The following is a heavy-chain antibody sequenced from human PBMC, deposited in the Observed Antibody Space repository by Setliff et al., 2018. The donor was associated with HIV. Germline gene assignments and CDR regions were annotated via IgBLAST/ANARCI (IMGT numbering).Heavy chain of an antibody. CDR2: IYIYNSGST. D-gene: IGHD3-3*01. Sequence: PSETLSLTCSVSGGSFSGYYWSWIRQPPGKGLEWIGHIYIYNSGSTNYNPSLTSRVTISADTSRNQFSLKLTSVTAADTAIYYCARGVNFDYWGQGTQVTVSS. J-gene: IGHJ4*02. CDR1: GGSFSGYY. CDR3: ARGVNFDY. V-gene: IGHV4-59*01.